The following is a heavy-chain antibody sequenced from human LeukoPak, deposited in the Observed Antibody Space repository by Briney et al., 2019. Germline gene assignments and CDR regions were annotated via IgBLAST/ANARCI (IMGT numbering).Heavy chain of an antibody. Sequence: GASVKVSCKASGYTFTNYYMHWVRQAPGQGLEWMGMINPSGGATHYSQKFQGRVTMTRNTSISTAYMELSSLRSEDTAVYYCARVRGVISIAVAGNRYFQHWGQGTLVTVSS. V-gene: IGHV1-46*01. D-gene: IGHD6-19*01. CDR2: INPSGGAT. J-gene: IGHJ1*01. CDR3: ARVRGVISIAVAGNRYFQH. CDR1: GYTFTNYY.